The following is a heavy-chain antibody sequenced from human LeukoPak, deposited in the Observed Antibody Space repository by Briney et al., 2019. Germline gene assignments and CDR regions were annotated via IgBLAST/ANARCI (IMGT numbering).Heavy chain of an antibody. CDR1: GFVFSINT. CDR2: ISGSGNGAST. D-gene: IGHD3-16*01. Sequence: SGGSLRLSCSASGFVFSINTMYWVRQAPGKGPEYVSTISGSGNGASTYYADSVKGRFTISRDDSKSLLYLQMNGLRGEDTAVYYCVKDFGRVRGTPDSWGQGTLVTVSP. CDR3: VKDFGRVRGTPDS. J-gene: IGHJ4*02. V-gene: IGHV3-64D*06.